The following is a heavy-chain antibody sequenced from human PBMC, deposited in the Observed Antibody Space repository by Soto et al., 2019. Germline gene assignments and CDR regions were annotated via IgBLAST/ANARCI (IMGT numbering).Heavy chain of an antibody. Sequence: SETLSLTCAVSCYSISSGYYWGWIRQPPGKGLEWIGSIYHSGSTYYNPSLKSRVTISVDTSKNQFSLKLSSVTAADTAVYYCARSGTGYSYGHGFDPWGQGTLVTVSS. J-gene: IGHJ5*02. D-gene: IGHD5-18*01. CDR1: CYSISSGYY. CDR3: ARSGTGYSYGHGFDP. V-gene: IGHV4-38-2*01. CDR2: IYHSGST.